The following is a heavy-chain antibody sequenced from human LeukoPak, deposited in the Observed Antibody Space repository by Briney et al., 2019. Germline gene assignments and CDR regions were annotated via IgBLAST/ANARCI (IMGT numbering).Heavy chain of an antibody. CDR3: ARGPIPHTRDIEL. D-gene: IGHD1-14*01. Sequence: SVKVSCKAPGGTFSSYAISWVRQAPGQGLEWMGRIIPIFGTANYAQKFQGRVTITTDESTSTAYMELSSLRSEDTAVYYCARGPIPHTRDIELWGQGTLVTVSS. J-gene: IGHJ4*02. V-gene: IGHV1-69*05. CDR1: GGTFSSYA. CDR2: IIPIFGTA.